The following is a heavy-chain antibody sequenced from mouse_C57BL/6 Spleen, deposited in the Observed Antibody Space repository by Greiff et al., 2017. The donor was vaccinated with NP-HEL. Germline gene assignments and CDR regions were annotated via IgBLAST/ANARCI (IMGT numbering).Heavy chain of an antibody. V-gene: IGHV1-5*01. CDR3: TRERYDDYAMDY. J-gene: IGHJ4*01. D-gene: IGHD2-3*01. CDR2: IYPGNSDT. Sequence: EVQLQQSGTVLARPGASVKMSCKTSGYTFTSYWMHWVKQRPGQGLEWIGAIYPGNSDTSYNQKFKGKAKLTAVTSASTAYMELSSLTNEDSAVYYCTRERYDDYAMDYWGQGTSVTVSS. CDR1: GYTFTSYW.